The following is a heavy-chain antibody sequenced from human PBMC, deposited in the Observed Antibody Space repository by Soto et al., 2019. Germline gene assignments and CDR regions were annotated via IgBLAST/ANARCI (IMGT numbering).Heavy chain of an antibody. CDR3: AKSLSIAGAGRARYYYYGMDV. J-gene: IGHJ6*02. D-gene: IGHD6-19*01. CDR1: GFTFSSYG. CDR2: ISYDGSNK. V-gene: IGHV3-30*18. Sequence: GGSLRLSCAASGFTFSSYGMHWVRQAPGKGLEWVAVISYDGSNKYYADSVKGRFTISRDNSKNTLYLQMNSLRAEDTAVYYCAKSLSIAGAGRARYYYYGMDVWGQGTTVTVSS.